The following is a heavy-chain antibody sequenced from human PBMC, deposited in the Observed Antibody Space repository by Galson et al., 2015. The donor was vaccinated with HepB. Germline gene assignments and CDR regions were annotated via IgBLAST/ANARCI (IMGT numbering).Heavy chain of an antibody. J-gene: IGHJ3*02. V-gene: IGHV4-59*01. CDR2: IYYSGST. CDR3: ASPRDYGDPAPGGAFDI. Sequence: SSYYWSWIRQPPGKGLEWIGYIYYSGSTNYNPSLKSRVTISVDTSKNQFSLKLSSVTAADTAVYYCASPRDYGDPAPGGAFDIWGQGTMVTVSS. D-gene: IGHD4-17*01. CDR1: SSYY.